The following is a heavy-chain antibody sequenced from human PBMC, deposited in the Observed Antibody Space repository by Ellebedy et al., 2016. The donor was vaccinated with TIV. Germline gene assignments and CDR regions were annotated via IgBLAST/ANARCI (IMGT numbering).Heavy chain of an antibody. CDR3: ARRRDGGNTDWAFDL. Sequence: GGSLRLXXAASGFIFNNYDMNWVRQAPGKGLEWISYISSRSHSIYYADSVRGRFTVSRDNTNSSLDLQMNSLKVEDSGVYYCARRRDGGNTDWAFDLWGQGTMVTVSS. J-gene: IGHJ3*01. CDR1: GFIFNNYD. CDR2: ISSRSHSI. V-gene: IGHV3-48*04. D-gene: IGHD4-23*01.